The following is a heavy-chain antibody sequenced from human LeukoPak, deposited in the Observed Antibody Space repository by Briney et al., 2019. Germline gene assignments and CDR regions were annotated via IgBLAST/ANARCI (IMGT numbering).Heavy chain of an antibody. CDR2: ISYDGSNK. D-gene: IGHD2-15*01. V-gene: IGHV3-30*04. J-gene: IGHJ6*02. CDR1: GFTFSSYA. Sequence: PGGSLRLSCAASGFTFSSYAMHWARQAPGKGLEWVAVISYDGSNKYYADSVKGRFTISRDNSKNTLYLQMNSLRAEDTAVYYCARDVLGYCSGGSCYYYGMDVWGQGTTVTVSS. CDR3: ARDVLGYCSGGSCYYYGMDV.